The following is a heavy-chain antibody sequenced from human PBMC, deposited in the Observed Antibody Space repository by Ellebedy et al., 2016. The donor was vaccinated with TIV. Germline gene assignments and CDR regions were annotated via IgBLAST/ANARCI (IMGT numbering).Heavy chain of an antibody. CDR2: ISGSGGST. CDR1: GFTFSSYA. V-gene: IGHV3-23*01. J-gene: IGHJ6*02. D-gene: IGHD2-2*01. CDR3: AKNRPEDIVVVPAAMSDYYYYGMDV. Sequence: PGGSLRLSCAASGFTFSSYAMSRVRQAPGKGLEWVSAISGSGGSTYYADSVKGRFTISRDNSKNTLYLQMNSLRAEDTAVYYCAKNRPEDIVVVPAAMSDYYYYGMDVWGQGTTVTVSS.